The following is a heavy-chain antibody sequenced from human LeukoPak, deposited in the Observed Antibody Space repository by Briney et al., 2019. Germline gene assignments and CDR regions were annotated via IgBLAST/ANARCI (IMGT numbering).Heavy chain of an antibody. CDR3: ARQGRDYFDY. CDR2: IYHSGST. Sequence: PSETLSLTCAVSGYSISSGYYWGWIRQPPGKGLEWIGSIYHSGSTYYNPSLKSRVTISVDTSKNQFSLKLSSVTAADTAVYYCARQGRDYFDYWGQGTLVTVSS. CDR1: GYSISSGYY. J-gene: IGHJ4*02. V-gene: IGHV4-38-2*01.